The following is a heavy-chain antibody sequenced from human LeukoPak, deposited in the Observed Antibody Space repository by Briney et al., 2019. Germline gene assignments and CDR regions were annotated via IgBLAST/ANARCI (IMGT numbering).Heavy chain of an antibody. V-gene: IGHV3-21*01. J-gene: IGHJ3*02. CDR3: ARAGVVSDAFDI. CDR2: IGTSTSYI. Sequence: PGGSLRLSCAASGFTFSTYIMNWVRQTPGKGLEWVSSIGTSTSYIYYADSVKGRFTISRDNAKNSLYLQMNSLRAEDTAVYYCARAGVVSDAFDIWGQGTMVTVSS. CDR1: GFTFSTYI. D-gene: IGHD3-3*01.